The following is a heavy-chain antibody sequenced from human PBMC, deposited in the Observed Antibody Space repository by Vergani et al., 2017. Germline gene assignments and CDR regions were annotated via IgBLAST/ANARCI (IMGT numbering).Heavy chain of an antibody. CDR1: GYTFTGYY. D-gene: IGHD3-9*01. J-gene: IGHJ3*02. V-gene: IGHV1-2*04. Sequence: QVQLVQSGAEVKXPGASVKVSCKASGYTFTGYYMHWVRQAPGQGLEWMGWSNPNGGGTNYAQRFQGWVTMTRDTSISTAYMELSRLRSDDTAVYYCARGVGYDILTGYPDAFDIWGQGTMVTVSS. CDR2: SNPNGGGT. CDR3: ARGVGYDILTGYPDAFDI.